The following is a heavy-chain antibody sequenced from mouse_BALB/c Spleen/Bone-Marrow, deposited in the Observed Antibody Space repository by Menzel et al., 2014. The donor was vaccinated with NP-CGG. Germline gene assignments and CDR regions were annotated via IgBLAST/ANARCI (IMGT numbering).Heavy chain of an antibody. D-gene: IGHD2-10*01. CDR2: IDPANGFA. Sequence: VQLKQSGAELVKPGASVKLSCTASGFNIKDTYIHWVNQRPEQGLEWIGRIDPANGFAKYDPKFQGKATITADTSSNTAYLHPSSLTSEDTAVYYCARAYYGNYPYVMDYWGQGPSVTVSS. V-gene: IGHV14-3*02. CDR1: GFNIKDTY. J-gene: IGHJ4*01. CDR3: ARAYYGNYPYVMDY.